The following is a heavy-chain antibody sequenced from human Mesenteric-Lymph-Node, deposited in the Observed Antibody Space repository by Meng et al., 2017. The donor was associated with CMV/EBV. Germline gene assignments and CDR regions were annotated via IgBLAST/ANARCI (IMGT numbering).Heavy chain of an antibody. Sequence: GESLKISCAASGFASGDSTMNWVRQAPGKGLEWVSSISESGSSIYYADSVKGRFTISRDSATNSLYLQMNSLRAEDTAVYYCARDMTNSYFDYWGQGTVVTVSS. D-gene: IGHD4-11*01. CDR3: ARDMTNSYFDY. CDR1: GFASGDST. J-gene: IGHJ4*02. V-gene: IGHV3-21*01. CDR2: ISESGSSI.